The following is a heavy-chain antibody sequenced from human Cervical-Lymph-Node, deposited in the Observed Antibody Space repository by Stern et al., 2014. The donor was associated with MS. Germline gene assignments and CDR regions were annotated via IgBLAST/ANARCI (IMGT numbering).Heavy chain of an antibody. V-gene: IGHV3-9*01. J-gene: IGHJ4*02. Sequence: EMQLVQSGGGLVQPGRSLRLSCAASGFTFDDYAMHWVRQAPGKGLEWVSGITWNSVSVGYADSVKGRFTISRDNAKNSLYLQMNSLRGDDTALYYCAKGSGGSGYYPVALDYWGQGTLVTVSS. CDR3: AKGSGGSGYYPVALDY. D-gene: IGHD3-3*01. CDR2: ITWNSVSV. CDR1: GFTFDDYA.